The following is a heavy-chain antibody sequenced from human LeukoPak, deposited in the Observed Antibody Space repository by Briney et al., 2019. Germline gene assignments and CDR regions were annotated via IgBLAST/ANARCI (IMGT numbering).Heavy chain of an antibody. J-gene: IGHJ4*02. V-gene: IGHV1-18*01. CDR2: ISAYNSNT. Sequence: ASVKVSCKAPGYTFTSYGISWVRQAPGQGLEWMGWISAYNSNTNYAQKLQGRVTMTTDTSTSTAYMELRSLRSDDTAVYYCARDSATTVTTRKGFDYWGQGTLVTVSS. CDR3: ARDSATTVTTRKGFDY. CDR1: GYTFTSYG. D-gene: IGHD4-17*01.